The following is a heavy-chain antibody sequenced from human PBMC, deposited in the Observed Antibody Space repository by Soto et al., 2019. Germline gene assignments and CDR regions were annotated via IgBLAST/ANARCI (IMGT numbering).Heavy chain of an antibody. J-gene: IGHJ3*01. Sequence: QVQLVQSGAEVKKPGSSVKVSCKASGVTFSSYTISWVRQAPGQGLEWMGRIIPILGIANYAQKFQGRVKITADKSTSTAYMELSSLLSEDTAVYSCARETVEAASWGKGTMVTVSS. CDR2: IIPILGIA. D-gene: IGHD2-15*01. V-gene: IGHV1-69*08. CDR1: GVTFSSYT. CDR3: ARETVEAAS.